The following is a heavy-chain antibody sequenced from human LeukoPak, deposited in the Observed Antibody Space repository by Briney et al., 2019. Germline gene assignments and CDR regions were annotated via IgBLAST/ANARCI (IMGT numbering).Heavy chain of an antibody. Sequence: ASVKVSCKASGYTFTGYYMHWVRQAPGQGLEWMAWINPNSGGTNYAQKFQGRVTTTRDTSISTAYMELSALTSDDSAVYYCVRDAAAAGTAPDYWGQGTLVTVSS. CDR1: GYTFTGYY. D-gene: IGHD6-13*01. J-gene: IGHJ4*02. CDR3: VRDAAAAGTAPDY. CDR2: INPNSGGT. V-gene: IGHV1-2*02.